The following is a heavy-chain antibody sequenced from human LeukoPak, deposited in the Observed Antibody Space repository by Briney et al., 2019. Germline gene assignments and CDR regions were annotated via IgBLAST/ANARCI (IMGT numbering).Heavy chain of an antibody. Sequence: LGESLKISCKGSGYSFTNYWIGWVRQMPGKGLEWMGIIYPGDSDTRYSPSFQGQVTISADKSFSSAYLQWSSLTASGTAMYYCARACAYQDCFDYWGQGTLVTVSS. CDR2: IYPGDSDT. D-gene: IGHD3-16*01. J-gene: IGHJ4*02. V-gene: IGHV5-51*01. CDR1: GYSFTNYW. CDR3: ARACAYQDCFDY.